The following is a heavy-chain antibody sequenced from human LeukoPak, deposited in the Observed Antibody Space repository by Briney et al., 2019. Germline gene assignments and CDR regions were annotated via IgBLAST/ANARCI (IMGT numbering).Heavy chain of an antibody. J-gene: IGHJ3*02. CDR1: GFTFSDYY. D-gene: IGHD5-24*01. CDR2: ISSSSSYT. CDR3: ARDNVGERWLQLSHLAFDI. Sequence: PGGSLRLSCAASGFTFSDYYMSWIRQAPGKGLEWVSYISSSSSYTNYADSVKGRFTISRDNAKNSLYLQMSSLRAEDTAVYYCARDNVGERWLQLSHLAFDIWGQGTMVTVSS. V-gene: IGHV3-11*06.